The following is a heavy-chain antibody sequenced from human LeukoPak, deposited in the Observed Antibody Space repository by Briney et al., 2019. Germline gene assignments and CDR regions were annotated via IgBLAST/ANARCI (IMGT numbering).Heavy chain of an antibody. CDR1: GYTFTGYY. CDR3: ARDNYDSSGIQVDY. CDR2: IIPILGIA. D-gene: IGHD3-22*01. Sequence: SVKVSCKASGYTFTGYYMHWVRQAPGQGLEWMGRIIPILGIANYAQKFQGRVTITADKSTSTAYMELSSLRSEDTAVYYCARDNYDSSGIQVDYWGQGTLVTVSS. V-gene: IGHV1-69*04. J-gene: IGHJ4*02.